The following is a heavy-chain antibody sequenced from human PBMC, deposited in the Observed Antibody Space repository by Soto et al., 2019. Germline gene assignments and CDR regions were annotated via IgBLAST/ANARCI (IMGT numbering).Heavy chain of an antibody. J-gene: IGHJ5*02. V-gene: IGHV1-69*13. CDR3: ARYCTPSSGSYCWFDP. CDR2: IIPIFGTA. Sequence: SVKVSCKASGGTFSSYAISCVRQAPGQGLEWMGGIIPIFGTANYAQKFQGRVTITADESTSTAYMELSSLRSEDTAVYYCARYCTPSSGSYCWFDPWGQGTLVTVSS. CDR1: GGTFSSYA. D-gene: IGHD1-26*01.